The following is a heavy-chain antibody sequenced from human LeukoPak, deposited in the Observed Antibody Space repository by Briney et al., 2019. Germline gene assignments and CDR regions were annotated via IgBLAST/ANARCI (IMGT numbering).Heavy chain of an antibody. J-gene: IGHJ4*02. V-gene: IGHV3-15*01. D-gene: IGHD3-3*01. CDR3: MTDPYNFWSGYFNPFDY. CDR2: IRSKSEGGTT. Sequence: PGGSLRLSCAASGFTFNIAWMSWVRRVPGKGLEWVGRIRSKSEGGTTEFATPVKGRFAISRDDSKNILYLEMNSLKTEDTAVYYCMTDPYNFWSGYFNPFDYWGQGTLVTVSS. CDR1: GFTFNIAW.